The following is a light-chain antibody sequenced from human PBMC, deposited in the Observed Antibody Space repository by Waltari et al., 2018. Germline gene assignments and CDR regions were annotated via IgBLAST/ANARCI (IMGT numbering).Light chain of an antibody. J-gene: IGKJ1*01. V-gene: IGKV2-28*01. CDR2: LGS. CDR1: QSLLHSNGYNY. CDR3: MQALQTPWT. Sequence: DIVMTQSPVSMPVTPGEQAYISYMSSQSLLHSNGYNYLDWYLQKPGQSPQLLIYLGSNRASGVPDRFSGSGSGTDFTLKISRVEAEDVGVYYCMQALQTPWTFGQGTKVEIK.